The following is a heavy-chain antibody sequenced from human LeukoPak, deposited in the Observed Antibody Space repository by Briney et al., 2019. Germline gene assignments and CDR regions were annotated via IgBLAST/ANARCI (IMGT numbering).Heavy chain of an antibody. D-gene: IGHD3-3*01. CDR1: GGSISSYY. CDR2: IYYSGST. CDR3: ARGHYDFWSGRYYYYMDV. V-gene: IGHV4-59*01. J-gene: IGHJ6*03. Sequence: SETLSLTCTVSGGSISSYYWSWIRQPPGKGLEWIGYIYYSGSTNYNPSLKSRVTISVDTSKNQFSLKLSSVTAADTAVYYCARGHYDFWSGRYYYYMDVWGKGTTVTASS.